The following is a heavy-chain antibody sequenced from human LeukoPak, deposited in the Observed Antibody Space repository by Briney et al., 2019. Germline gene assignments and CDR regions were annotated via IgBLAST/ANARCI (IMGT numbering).Heavy chain of an antibody. D-gene: IGHD1-7*01. V-gene: IGHV3-23*01. CDR1: GFTFSSYA. CDR2: ISGSGGST. CDR3: AKSGWNYGDYFDY. J-gene: IGHJ4*02. Sequence: GGSLRLSCAAAGFTFSSYAMSWVRQAPGKGLEWVSAISGSGGSTYNADSVKGRFTISRDNSKNTLYLQMNSLRAEDTAVYYCAKSGWNYGDYFDYWGQGTLVTVSS.